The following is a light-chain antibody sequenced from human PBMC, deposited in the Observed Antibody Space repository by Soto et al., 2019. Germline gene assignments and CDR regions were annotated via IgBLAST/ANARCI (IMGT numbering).Light chain of an antibody. J-gene: IGLJ1*01. CDR3: SSFTTSTTYV. CDR2: EVR. CDR1: VSDVGGYNS. Sequence: QSVLTQPASVSGSPGQSITISCSGTVSDVGGYNSVSWYQQHPGKAPRLIIYEVRRRPSGVSNRFSGSQSANTASLTISGLQAEDEADYYCSSFTTSTTYVFGSGTKGTVL. V-gene: IGLV2-14*03.